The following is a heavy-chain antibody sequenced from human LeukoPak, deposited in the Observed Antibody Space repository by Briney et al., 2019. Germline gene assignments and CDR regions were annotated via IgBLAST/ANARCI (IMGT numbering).Heavy chain of an antibody. CDR3: ARDHTVAGIVFDS. CDR2: INQDGSET. J-gene: IGHJ4*02. D-gene: IGHD6-19*01. CDR1: GFTFSSYA. V-gene: IGHV3-7*01. Sequence: PGGSLRLSCAASGFTFSSYAMHWVRQAPGKGLEWVANINQDGSETFYVDSVKGRFTIFRGNTDNSVYLQMNSLRAEDTAVYFCARDHTVAGIVFDSWGQGALVTVSS.